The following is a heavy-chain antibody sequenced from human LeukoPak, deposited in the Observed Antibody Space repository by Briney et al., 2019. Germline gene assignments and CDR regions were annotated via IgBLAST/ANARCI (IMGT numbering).Heavy chain of an antibody. J-gene: IGHJ6*02. Sequence: GGSVRHSCAASGFSFSNYGMHWARQAPGKGLEWVSFIRYDGSNKYYADSVKGQFTNSRDNSKNTVYLQLNSLRAEDTAVYFCAKDDWDCSGGSCPSYYYAMEVWGQGTTVTVSS. D-gene: IGHD2-15*01. CDR3: AKDDWDCSGGSCPSYYYAMEV. CDR1: GFSFSNYG. V-gene: IGHV3-30*02. CDR2: IRYDGSNK.